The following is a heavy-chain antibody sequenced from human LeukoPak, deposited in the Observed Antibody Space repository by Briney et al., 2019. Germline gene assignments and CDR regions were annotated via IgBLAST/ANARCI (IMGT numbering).Heavy chain of an antibody. CDR3: VKEVRGKSYGDY. CDR1: GFTFNSYA. D-gene: IGHD5-18*01. J-gene: IGHJ4*02. V-gene: IGHV3-23*01. Sequence: GGSLRLSCAASGFTFNSYAMSWVRQAPGKGLEWVSATSGSGGSTYYADSVKGRFTISRDNSKNTLYLQMNSLRAEDTALYYCVKEVRGKSYGDYWGQGTLVTVSS. CDR2: TSGSGGST.